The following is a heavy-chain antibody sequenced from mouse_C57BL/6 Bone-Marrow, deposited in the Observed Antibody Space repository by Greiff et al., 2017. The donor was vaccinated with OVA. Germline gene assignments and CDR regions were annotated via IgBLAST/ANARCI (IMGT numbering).Heavy chain of an antibody. CDR1: GFNIKDDY. Sequence: EVQLQQSGAELVRPGASVKLSCTASGFNIKDDYMHWVKQRPEQGLEWIGWIDPENGDTEYASKFQGKATITADTSSNTAYLQLSSLTSEDTAVYYCTTPPLITTVVATDWGQGTTLTVSS. CDR2: IDPENGDT. CDR3: TTPPLITTVVATD. V-gene: IGHV14-4*01. D-gene: IGHD1-1*01. J-gene: IGHJ2*01.